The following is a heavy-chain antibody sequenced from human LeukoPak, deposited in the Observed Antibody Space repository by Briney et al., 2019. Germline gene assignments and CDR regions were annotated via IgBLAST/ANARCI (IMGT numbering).Heavy chain of an antibody. D-gene: IGHD3-9*01. Sequence: PGGSLRLSCAASGFTFSSYAMNWVRQAPGKGLEWVSVIRGRGGSTSYADSVKGRFTISRDNSKNTLYLQMNSLRAEDTAVYYCAKDRSYDILTAYYYYGMDVWGQGTTVTVSS. V-gene: IGHV3-23*01. CDR3: AKDRSYDILTAYYYYGMDV. CDR1: GFTFSSYA. J-gene: IGHJ6*02. CDR2: IRGRGGST.